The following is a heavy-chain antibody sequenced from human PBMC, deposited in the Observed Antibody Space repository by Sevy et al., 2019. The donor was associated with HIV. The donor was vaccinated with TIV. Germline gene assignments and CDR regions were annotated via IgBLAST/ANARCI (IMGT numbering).Heavy chain of an antibody. V-gene: IGHV4-4*07. J-gene: IGHJ6*03. CDR2: IYTSGST. CDR1: GGSISSYY. CDR3: ASTYYYDSSGLYMDV. D-gene: IGHD3-22*01. Sequence: SETLSLTCTVSGGSISSYYWSWIRQPAGKGLEWIGRIYTSGSTNYNPSLKSRVTMSVDTSKNQFSLKLSSVTAADTAVYYCASTYYYDSSGLYMDVWGKGTTVTVSS.